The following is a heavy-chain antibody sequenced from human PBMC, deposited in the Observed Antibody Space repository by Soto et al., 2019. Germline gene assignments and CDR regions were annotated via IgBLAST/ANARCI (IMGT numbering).Heavy chain of an antibody. CDR3: AKERESYYDFWSGYSGIGLWMDV. D-gene: IGHD3-3*01. V-gene: IGHV3-23*01. Sequence: PGGSLRLSCAASGFTFSSYAMSWVRQAPGKGLGWVSAISGSGGSTYYADSVKGRFTISRDNSKNTLYLQMNSLRAEDTAVYYCAKERESYYDFWSGYSGIGLWMDVWGKGTTVTVSS. J-gene: IGHJ6*04. CDR1: GFTFSSYA. CDR2: ISGSGGST.